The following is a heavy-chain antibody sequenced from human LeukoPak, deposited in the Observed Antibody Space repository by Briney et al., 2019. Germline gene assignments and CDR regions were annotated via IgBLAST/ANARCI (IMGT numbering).Heavy chain of an antibody. V-gene: IGHV3-30-3*01. CDR3: ARDLYYDILTGYSNGMDV. CDR2: ISYDGSNK. CDR1: GFTFSTYA. Sequence: PGGSLRLSCAVSGFTFSTYAMYWVRQAPDKGLEWVAVISYDGSNKYYADSVKGRFTISRDNSKNSLYLQMNSLRAEDTAVYYCARDLYYDILTGYSNGMDVWGQGTTVTVSS. J-gene: IGHJ6*02. D-gene: IGHD3-9*01.